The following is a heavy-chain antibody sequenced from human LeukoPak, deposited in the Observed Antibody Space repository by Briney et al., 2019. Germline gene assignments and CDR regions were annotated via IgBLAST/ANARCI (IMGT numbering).Heavy chain of an antibody. CDR3: ARDTYYYGSGSYGLDY. Sequence: PSETLSLTCAVYGGSFSGYYWSWIRQPPGKGLEWIEEINHSGSTNYNPSLKSRVTMSVDTSKNQFSLKLSSVTAADTAVYYCARDTYYYGSGSYGLDYWGQGTLVTVSS. CDR1: GGSFSGYY. CDR2: INHSGST. J-gene: IGHJ4*02. V-gene: IGHV4-34*01. D-gene: IGHD3-10*01.